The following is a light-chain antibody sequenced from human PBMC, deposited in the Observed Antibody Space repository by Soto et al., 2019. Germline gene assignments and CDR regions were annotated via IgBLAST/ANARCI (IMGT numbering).Light chain of an antibody. Sequence: QSALTQPASVSGSAGQSITISCSGTMRDVGAYNLVSWYQQHPGTAPKLIIYEVRNRPSGISSRFSGSRSGNTASLTISGLQSEDGGDYYCSAYTARRTLVSGGGTK. CDR2: EVR. V-gene: IGLV2-14*01. CDR1: MRDVGAYNL. CDR3: SAYTARRTLV. J-gene: IGLJ3*02.